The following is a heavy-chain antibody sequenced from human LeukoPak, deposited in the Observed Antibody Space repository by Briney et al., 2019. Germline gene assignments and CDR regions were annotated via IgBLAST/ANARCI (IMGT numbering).Heavy chain of an antibody. CDR3: AKGSYYDQIPESDY. Sequence: GGSLRLSCAASGFTFSCCDMHWVRQAPGKGLEWVAVISYDGSNKYYADSVKGRFTISRDNSKNTLYVQMNSLRPEDTAVYYCAKGSYYDQIPESDYWGQGTLVTVSS. J-gene: IGHJ4*02. CDR2: ISYDGSNK. D-gene: IGHD3-22*01. V-gene: IGHV3-30*18. CDR1: GFTFSCCD.